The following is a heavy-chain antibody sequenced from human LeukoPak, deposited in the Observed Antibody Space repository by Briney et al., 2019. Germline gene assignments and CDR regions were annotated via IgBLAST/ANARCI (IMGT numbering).Heavy chain of an antibody. D-gene: IGHD3-3*01. CDR3: ARGLRFLEWSPLYGMDV. J-gene: IGHJ6*02. CDR1: GYTFTSYY. CDR2: ISAYNGNT. Sequence: ASVKVSCKASGYTFTSYYMHWVRQAPGQGLEWMGWISAYNGNTNYAQKLQGRVTMTTDTSTSTAYMELRSLRSDDTAVYYCARGLRFLEWSPLYGMDVWGQGTTVTVSS. V-gene: IGHV1-18*04.